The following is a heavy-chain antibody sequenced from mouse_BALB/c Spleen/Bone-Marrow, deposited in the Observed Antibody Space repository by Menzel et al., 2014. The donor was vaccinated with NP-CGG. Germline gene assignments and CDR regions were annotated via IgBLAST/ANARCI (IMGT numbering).Heavy chain of an antibody. Sequence: EVKLVESGGGLVQPGGSLRLSCATSGFDFSRYWMSWVRQAPGKGLEWIGEINPDSSTINYTPSLKDKFIISRDNAKNTLYLQMSKVRSEDTALYYCARQWYYGKVDYWGQGTTLTVSS. J-gene: IGHJ2*01. CDR3: ARQWYYGKVDY. D-gene: IGHD2-1*01. CDR1: GFDFSRYW. CDR2: INPDSSTI. V-gene: IGHV4-1*02.